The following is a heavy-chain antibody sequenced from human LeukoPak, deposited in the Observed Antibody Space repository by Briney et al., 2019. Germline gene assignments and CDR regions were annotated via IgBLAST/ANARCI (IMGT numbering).Heavy chain of an antibody. CDR1: GFSFSSYA. CDR2: ISNSGVTT. J-gene: IGHJ2*01. Sequence: PGGSLRLSCAASGFSFSSYAMSWVRQAPGKGLEWVSSISNSGVTTYYADSVKGRFTISRDNAKNSLYLQMNSLRDEDTAVYYCARDGLGDGYNLGPPFDLWGRGTLVTVSS. D-gene: IGHD5-24*01. V-gene: IGHV3-48*02. CDR3: ARDGLGDGYNLGPPFDL.